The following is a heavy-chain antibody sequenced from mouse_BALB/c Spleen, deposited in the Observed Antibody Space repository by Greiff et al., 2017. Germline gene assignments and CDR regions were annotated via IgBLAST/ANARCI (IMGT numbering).Heavy chain of an antibody. CDR3: ARGGYYGSSYAMDY. V-gene: IGHV1-87*01. J-gene: IGHJ4*01. D-gene: IGHD1-1*01. Sequence: VQLKQSGAELARPGGSGKLSCKASGYTFTSYWMQGVKQRPGQGLEWIGAIYPGDGDTRYNQKFKGKATLTADKSSSTAYMQLSSLASEDSAVYYCARGGYYGSSYAMDYWGQGTSVTVSS. CDR1: GYTFTSYW. CDR2: IYPGDGDT.